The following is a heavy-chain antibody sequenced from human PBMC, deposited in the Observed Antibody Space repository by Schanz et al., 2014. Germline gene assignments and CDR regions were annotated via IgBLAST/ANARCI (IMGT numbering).Heavy chain of an antibody. CDR2: ISVYHGHT. CDR3: VRDAGWAFGDYHGMDV. J-gene: IGHJ6*02. D-gene: IGHD3-10*01. CDR1: GYTFNNHG. V-gene: IGHV1-18*01. Sequence: QVQLVQSGAEVKQPGASVKVSCKASGYTFNNHGISWVRQAPGQGLEWMGWISVYHGHTNYAEKVHGRVTMTTDTSTSTAYMELRSLISDDTAVYYCVRDAGWAFGDYHGMDVWGQGTSVTVSS.